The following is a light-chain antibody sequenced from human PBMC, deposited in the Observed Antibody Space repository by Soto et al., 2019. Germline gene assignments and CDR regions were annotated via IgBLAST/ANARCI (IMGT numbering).Light chain of an antibody. J-gene: IGLJ2*01. CDR1: SSNIGAGYD. CDR2: GNN. CDR3: QSDYKNNVI. Sequence: QSVLTQPPSVSGAPGQRVIITCTGSSSNIGAGYDVHWYQQVPGAAPKLLIFGNNNRPSGVPDRFSGSKSGTSASLAITGLQPEDEADYYCQSDYKNNVIFGGGTKLTVL. V-gene: IGLV1-40*01.